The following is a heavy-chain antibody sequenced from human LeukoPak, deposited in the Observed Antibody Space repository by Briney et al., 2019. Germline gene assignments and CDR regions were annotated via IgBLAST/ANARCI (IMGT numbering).Heavy chain of an antibody. D-gene: IGHD6-13*01. CDR2: ISYDGSNK. CDR3: AKDGAMAAAGYYFDY. CDR1: GFTFSSYA. Sequence: GGSLRLSCAASGFTFSSYAMHWVRQAPGKGLEWVAVISYDGSNKYYADSVKGRFTISRDNSKNTLYLQMNSLRTEDTAVYYCAKDGAMAAAGYYFDYWGQGTPVTVSS. V-gene: IGHV3-30-3*01. J-gene: IGHJ4*02.